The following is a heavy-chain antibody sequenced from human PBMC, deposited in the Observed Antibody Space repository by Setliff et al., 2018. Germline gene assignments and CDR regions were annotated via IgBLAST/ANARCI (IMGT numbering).Heavy chain of an antibody. CDR3: ARALYAPVGPTDNWFDP. CDR1: GYSISSGHY. J-gene: IGHJ5*02. Sequence: SETLSLTCDVSGYSISSGHYWGWIRQPPGKGLEWIGSMYPGRNTYYNPSLKSRVTMSVDTSKRQSSLKLNSVTAADTAVYYCARALYAPVGPTDNWFDPWGQGTLVTVSS. D-gene: IGHD1-26*01. CDR2: MYPGRNT. V-gene: IGHV4-38-2*01.